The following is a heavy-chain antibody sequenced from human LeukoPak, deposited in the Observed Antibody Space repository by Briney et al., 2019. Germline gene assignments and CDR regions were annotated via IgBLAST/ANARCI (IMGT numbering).Heavy chain of an antibody. Sequence: SETLSLTCNVSGGSISGYHWSWIRQPPGKGLEWLGYIYYSGSSNYNPSLKSRVTMSADTSKNQFSLKLSSVTAADTAVYYCARADYGVFYYFDYWGQGTLVTVSS. V-gene: IGHV4-59*01. CDR3: ARADYGVFYYFDY. D-gene: IGHD4-17*01. CDR1: GGSISGYH. CDR2: IYYSGSS. J-gene: IGHJ4*02.